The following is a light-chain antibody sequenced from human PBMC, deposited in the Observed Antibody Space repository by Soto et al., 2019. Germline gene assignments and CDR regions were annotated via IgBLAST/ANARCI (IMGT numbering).Light chain of an antibody. CDR2: AAS. Sequence: DIQMTQSPSSLSASVGESVTITCRASQGISNFLAWYQQKPGKIPKLLIYAASTLQSGVPSRFSGSGSGTDFTLTISRLQPEDFATYFCQTYNSALGVFTFGPGTKVDIK. CDR1: QGISNF. V-gene: IGKV1-27*01. CDR3: QTYNSALGVFT. J-gene: IGKJ3*01.